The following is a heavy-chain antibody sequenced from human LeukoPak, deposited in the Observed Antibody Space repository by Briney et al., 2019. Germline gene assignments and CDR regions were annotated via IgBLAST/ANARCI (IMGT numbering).Heavy chain of an antibody. Sequence: ASVKVSCKASGYGLSDYSIHWVRQAPGQGLEWMGCMGCINPNSGDTNYAQKFEGRVTVTRDTSINTAYMELSRLRSDDTAVYYCARDPRGSSGWSDGMDVWGQGTTVTVSS. J-gene: IGHJ6*02. CDR3: ARDPRGSSGWSDGMDV. CDR2: MGCINPNSGDT. D-gene: IGHD6-19*01. CDR1: GYGLSDYS. V-gene: IGHV1-2*02.